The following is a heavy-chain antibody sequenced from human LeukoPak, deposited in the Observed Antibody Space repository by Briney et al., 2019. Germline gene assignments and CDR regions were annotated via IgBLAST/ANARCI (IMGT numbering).Heavy chain of an antibody. V-gene: IGHV3-48*01. Sequence: GGSLRLSCVASGFTFSSYSMNWVRQAPGKGPEWVSYISSSSTTIYYADSVKGRFTISRDNAQNSLYLQMNSLRAEDTAVYYCARDFWSGSPDWGQGTLVTVSS. CDR2: ISSSSTTI. CDR1: GFTFSSYS. CDR3: ARDFWSGSPD. D-gene: IGHD3-3*01. J-gene: IGHJ4*02.